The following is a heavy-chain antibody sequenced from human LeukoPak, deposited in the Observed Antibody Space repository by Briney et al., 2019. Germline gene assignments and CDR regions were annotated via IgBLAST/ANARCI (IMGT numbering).Heavy chain of an antibody. Sequence: SETLSLTCTVSGGSISSSSYYWGWIRQPPGKGLEWIGSIYYSGSTNYNPSLKSRVTISVDTSKNQFSLKLSSVTAADTAVYYCARTLTGVFDYWGQGTLVTVSS. J-gene: IGHJ4*02. V-gene: IGHV4-39*07. D-gene: IGHD2-8*01. CDR1: GGSISSSSYY. CDR3: ARTLTGVFDY. CDR2: IYYSGST.